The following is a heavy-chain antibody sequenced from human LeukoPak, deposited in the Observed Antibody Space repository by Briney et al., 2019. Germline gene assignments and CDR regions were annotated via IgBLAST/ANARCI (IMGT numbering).Heavy chain of an antibody. J-gene: IGHJ3*02. V-gene: IGHV4-59*01. CDR1: GGSISNYH. Sequence: PSETLSLTXTVFGGSISNYHWSWVRQLPGKGLEWIGYMYDSGSTKYNPSLKSRVTMSVDTSKAQFSLRLSSVTAADTAIYYCARGGPSRITIFGVDNPYSDIWGQGTMVTVSS. CDR3: ARGGPSRITIFGVDNPYSDI. CDR2: MYDSGST. D-gene: IGHD3-3*01.